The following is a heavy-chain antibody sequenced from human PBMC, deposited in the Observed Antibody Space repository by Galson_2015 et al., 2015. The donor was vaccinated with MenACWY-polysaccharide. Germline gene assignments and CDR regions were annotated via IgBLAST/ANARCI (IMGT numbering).Heavy chain of an antibody. J-gene: IGHJ4*02. V-gene: IGHV5-51*03. CDR3: ARLSATGTVTFDY. CDR2: IYPADSDT. CDR1: GYSFTSNW. Sequence: QSGAEVKKPGESLKISCTGSGYSFTSNWIGWERQMPGKGLEWLGIIYPADSDTRYSPSFQGQVTISADKAIRPSYLQWSSLKASDTAVYYCARLSATGTVTFDYWGQGTLVTVSS. D-gene: IGHD4-17*01.